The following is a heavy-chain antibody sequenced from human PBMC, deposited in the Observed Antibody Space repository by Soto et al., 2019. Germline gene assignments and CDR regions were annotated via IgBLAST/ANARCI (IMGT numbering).Heavy chain of an antibody. D-gene: IGHD3-22*01. CDR1: GFTFSNAW. V-gene: IGHV3-15*01. Sequence: EVQLVESGGGLVKPVGSVRLSFAASGFTFSNAWMSWVRQAPGKGLEWVGRIKSKSAGGTTEYDAPVKDRFTISRDDSKNTLYLQMNSLKIEDTAVYYCARGHRSSGKIFDSWGQGTLVTVSS. J-gene: IGHJ4*02. CDR3: ARGHRSSGKIFDS. CDR2: IKSKSAGGTT.